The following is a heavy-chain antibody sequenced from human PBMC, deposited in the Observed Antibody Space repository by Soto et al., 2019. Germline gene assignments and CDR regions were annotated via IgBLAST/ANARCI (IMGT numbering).Heavy chain of an antibody. J-gene: IGHJ3*02. CDR2: IIPIFGTA. CDR3: ARATVIIKGDAFDI. CDR1: GGTFSSYA. V-gene: IGHV1-69*06. Sequence: SVKVSCKASGGTFSSYAISWVRQAPGQGLEWMGGIIPIFGTANYAQKFQGRVTITADKSTSTAYMELSSLRSEDTAVYYCARATVIIKGDAFDIWGQGTMVTVS. D-gene: IGHD4-4*01.